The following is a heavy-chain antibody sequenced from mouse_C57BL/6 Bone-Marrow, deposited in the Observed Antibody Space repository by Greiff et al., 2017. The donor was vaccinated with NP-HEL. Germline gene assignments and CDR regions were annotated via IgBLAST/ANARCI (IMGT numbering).Heavy chain of an antibody. CDR2: ISDGGSYT. CDR1: GFTFSSYA. Sequence: EVQGVESGGGLVKPGGSLKLSCAASGFTFSSYAMSWVRQTPEKRLEWVATISDGGSYTYYPDNVKGRFTISRDNAKNNLYLQMSHLKSEDTAMYYCARDQGSTMVTTFDYWGQGTTLTVSS. D-gene: IGHD2-2*01. CDR3: ARDQGSTMVTTFDY. V-gene: IGHV5-4*01. J-gene: IGHJ2*01.